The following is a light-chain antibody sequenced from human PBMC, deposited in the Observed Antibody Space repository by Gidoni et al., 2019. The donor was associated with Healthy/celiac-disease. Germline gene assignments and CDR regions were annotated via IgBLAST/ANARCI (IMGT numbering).Light chain of an antibody. J-gene: IGKJ4*01. CDR2: AAS. CDR1: QCISSY. V-gene: IGKV1-9*01. Sequence: IQFTQSPSSLSASVGDRVTITCLASQCISSYLAWYQQKPGKAPKLLIYAASTLQSGVPSRFSGSGSGTDFTLTSSSLQPEDFATYYCQQLNSYPLTFGGGSKVEIK. CDR3: QQLNSYPLT.